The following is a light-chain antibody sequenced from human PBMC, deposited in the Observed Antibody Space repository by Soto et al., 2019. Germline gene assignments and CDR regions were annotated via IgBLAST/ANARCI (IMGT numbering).Light chain of an antibody. Sequence: DIQMTQSPSSLSASVGDRVTITCRASQSISNYLNWYQQKPGKAPNLLIFAASSLQSGVPSRFSGSGSGTDFTLTISSLQPEDFGTYYCHQSYTAPPTFGGGTKVEI. CDR2: AAS. V-gene: IGKV1-39*01. CDR1: QSISNY. CDR3: HQSYTAPPT. J-gene: IGKJ4*01.